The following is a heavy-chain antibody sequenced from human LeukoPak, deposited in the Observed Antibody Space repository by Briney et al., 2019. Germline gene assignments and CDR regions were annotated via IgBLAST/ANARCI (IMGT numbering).Heavy chain of an antibody. Sequence: GGSLRLSCAASGFTFSSYGMSWVRQAPGKGLEWVSAISGSGGSTYYADSVKGRFTISRDNSKNTLYLQMNSLRAEDTAVYYCAKDRSGLLWFGEIPWYFDLWGRGTLVTVSS. D-gene: IGHD3-10*01. J-gene: IGHJ2*01. V-gene: IGHV3-23*01. CDR1: GFTFSSYG. CDR2: ISGSGGST. CDR3: AKDRSGLLWFGEIPWYFDL.